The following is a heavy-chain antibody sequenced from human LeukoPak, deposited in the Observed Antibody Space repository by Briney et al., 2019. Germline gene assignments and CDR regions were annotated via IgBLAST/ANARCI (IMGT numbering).Heavy chain of an antibody. J-gene: IGHJ4*02. CDR3: ARDDYVWGSYRPLGY. D-gene: IGHD3-16*02. CDR1: GYTFTDYY. CDR2: ISPNSGGS. V-gene: IGHV1-2*02. Sequence: GASVKVSCKASGYTFTDYYIHWVRQAPGQGLEWMGWISPNSGGSNFAQKFQGRVTMTRNTSISTAYMELSRLRSDDTAVYYCARDDYVWGSYRPLGYWGQGTLVTVSS.